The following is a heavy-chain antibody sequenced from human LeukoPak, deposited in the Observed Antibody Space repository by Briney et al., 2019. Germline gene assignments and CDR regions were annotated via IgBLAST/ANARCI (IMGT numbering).Heavy chain of an antibody. CDR1: GFIFSTYA. CDR2: ISSSGSTI. CDR3: AELGITMIGGV. V-gene: IGHV3-48*03. J-gene: IGHJ6*04. Sequence: TGGSLRLSCAASGFIFSTYAMNWVRQAPGKGLEWVSYISSSGSTIYYADSVKGRFTISRDNAKNSLYLQMSSLRAEDTAVYYCAELGITMIGGVWGKGTTVTISS. D-gene: IGHD3-10*02.